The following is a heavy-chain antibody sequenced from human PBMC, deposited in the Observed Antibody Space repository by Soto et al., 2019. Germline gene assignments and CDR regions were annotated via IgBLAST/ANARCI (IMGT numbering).Heavy chain of an antibody. J-gene: IGHJ5*02. V-gene: IGHV3-23*01. CDR3: AKVGGTSHPPIPVDA. D-gene: IGHD6-25*01. Sequence: EVQLLESGGGLVQPGGSLRLSCAASGFTFSSYAMNWVRQAPGKGLEWVSAISGSGGSTYYADSVKGRFTISRDNSRNTLHLQVNSLRAEDTALYYCAKVGGTSHPPIPVDAWGQGTLVTVSS. CDR1: GFTFSSYA. CDR2: ISGSGGST.